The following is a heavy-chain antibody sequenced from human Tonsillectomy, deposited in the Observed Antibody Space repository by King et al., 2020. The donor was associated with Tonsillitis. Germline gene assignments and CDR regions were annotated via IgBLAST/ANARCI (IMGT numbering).Heavy chain of an antibody. D-gene: IGHD2-15*01. CDR2: IYHSGRT. Sequence: VQLQESGPGLVKPSQTLSLTCTVPCVSITSGGYYWSWVRQHPGKGLEWIGQIYHSGRTYYSPPLRSRVTKSVDTSENQFSLKLTSVTAADTAVYYRAGSGATFDYWGQGTLVTVSS. CDR1: CVSITSGGYY. J-gene: IGHJ4*02. V-gene: IGHV4-31*03. CDR3: AGSGATFDY.